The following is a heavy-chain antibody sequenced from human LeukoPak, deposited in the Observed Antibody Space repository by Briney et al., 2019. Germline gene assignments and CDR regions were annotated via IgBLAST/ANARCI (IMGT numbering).Heavy chain of an antibody. J-gene: IGHJ4*02. Sequence: PSETLSLTCAVYGGSFSGYYWSWIRQPPGKGLEWIGEINHSGSTNYNPSLKSRVTISVDTSKNQFSLKLSSVTAADTAVYYCARVRSGSYYRQFDYWGQGTLVTVSS. V-gene: IGHV4-34*01. D-gene: IGHD1-26*01. CDR2: INHSGST. CDR3: ARVRSGSYYRQFDY. CDR1: GGSFSGYY.